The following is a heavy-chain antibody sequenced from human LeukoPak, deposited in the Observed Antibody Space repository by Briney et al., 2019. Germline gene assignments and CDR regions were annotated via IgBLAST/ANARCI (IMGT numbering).Heavy chain of an antibody. CDR2: IRGSTSYT. D-gene: IGHD4-17*01. CDR3: AKDKGDYGDYYAFDI. CDR1: GFTFSTYT. J-gene: IGHJ3*02. V-gene: IGHV3-21*04. Sequence: GGSLRLSCAASGFTFSTYTMNWVRQAPGKGLEWVSYIRGSTSYTYYADSVKGRFTISRDNAKNPLYLQMNSLRAEDTALYYCAKDKGDYGDYYAFDIWGQGTMVTVSS.